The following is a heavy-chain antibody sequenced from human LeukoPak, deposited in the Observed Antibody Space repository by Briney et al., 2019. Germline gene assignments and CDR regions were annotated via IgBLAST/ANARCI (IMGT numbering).Heavy chain of an antibody. V-gene: IGHV1-2*02. J-gene: IGHJ4*02. CDR2: ISPNNGDT. Sequence: ASVKVSCKPSGYTFPDSYIHWVRQAPGVGLQWMGWISPNNGDTKYAEDFQDRVTMTRDTSINTAYMELTGLTPDDTAVYYCVRSPIGASAYWGRGTLVTVSS. CDR3: VRSPIGASAY. CDR1: GYTFPDSY. D-gene: IGHD3-10*01.